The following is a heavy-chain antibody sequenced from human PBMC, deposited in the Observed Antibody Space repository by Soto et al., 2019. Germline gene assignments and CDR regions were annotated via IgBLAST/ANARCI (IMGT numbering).Heavy chain of an antibody. CDR2: ISITRSYL. CDR1: GFTFSSYS. CDR3: ARGNGPFFYYGAMDV. Sequence: GGSLRLSCAASGFTFSSYSMIWVRQAPGKGLEWVSSISITRSYLYYADSLKGRFTISRDNAKNSLYLQMNSLRAEDTARYYCARGNGPFFYYGAMDVWGQGTTVTVSS. D-gene: IGHD1-26*01. J-gene: IGHJ6*02. V-gene: IGHV3-21*01.